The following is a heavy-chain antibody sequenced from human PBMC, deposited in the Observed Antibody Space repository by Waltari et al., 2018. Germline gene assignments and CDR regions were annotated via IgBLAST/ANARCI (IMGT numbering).Heavy chain of an antibody. D-gene: IGHD2-21*01. CDR3: AKDVATTTSPSDY. J-gene: IGHJ4*02. CDR2: IRHDGSDK. V-gene: IGHV3-30*02. CDR1: GFHFRSYA. Sequence: VQLVESGGGVVQHGGSMILSCASSGFHFRSYAMQWVRQAPGRGLEWVAFIRHDGSDKYYTASVKGRFTITRDNSKNTLYLEMNSLRAEDTAIYYCAKDVATTTSPSDYWGQGTPVTVSS.